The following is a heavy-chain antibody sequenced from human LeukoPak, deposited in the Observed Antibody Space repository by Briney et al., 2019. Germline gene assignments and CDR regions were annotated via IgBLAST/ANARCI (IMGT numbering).Heavy chain of an antibody. Sequence: ASVKVSCKASGYTFTGYYMHWVRQATGQGLEWMGWMNPNSGNTGYAQKFQGRVTMTRNTSISTAYMELSSLRSEDTAVYYCARGIEMVTAGEYYFDYWGQGTLVTVSS. J-gene: IGHJ4*02. CDR1: GYTFTGYY. V-gene: IGHV1-8*02. D-gene: IGHD2-21*02. CDR3: ARGIEMVTAGEYYFDY. CDR2: MNPNSGNT.